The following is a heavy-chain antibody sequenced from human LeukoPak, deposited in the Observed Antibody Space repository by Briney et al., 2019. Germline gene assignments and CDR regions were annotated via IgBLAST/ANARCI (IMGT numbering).Heavy chain of an antibody. CDR3: ATRYFGL. V-gene: IGHV3-7*01. Sequence: GGSLRLSCAASGFTFSKYWMNWVRQAPGKGLEWVANVKQDGSEKYYVASVKGRFTISRDNAKNSLYLQMNSLRAEDTAVYYCATRYFGLWGRGTLVTVSS. CDR1: GFTFSKYW. CDR2: VKQDGSEK. J-gene: IGHJ2*01.